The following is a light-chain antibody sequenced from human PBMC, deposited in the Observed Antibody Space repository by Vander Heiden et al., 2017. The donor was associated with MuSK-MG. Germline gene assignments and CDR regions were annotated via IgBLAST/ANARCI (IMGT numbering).Light chain of an antibody. V-gene: IGLV1-44*01. CDR3: AAGDDSLNADV. Sequence: QSVLTQPPSAYGTPGQRVTIPCYGSSSNIGSNTVNWYQQLPGTAPKLLIYRNNQRTSWGPGRCSGAKSGTSASLAISGLQAEDEADYYCAAGDDSLNADVFGTGTKVTVL. CDR2: RNN. CDR1: SSNIGSNT. J-gene: IGLJ1*01.